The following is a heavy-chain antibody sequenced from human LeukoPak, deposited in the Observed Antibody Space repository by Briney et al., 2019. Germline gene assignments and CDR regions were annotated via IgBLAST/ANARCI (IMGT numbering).Heavy chain of an antibody. J-gene: IGHJ4*02. CDR1: GFTFSSYS. Sequence: GGSPRLSCAASGFTFSSYSMNWVRQAPGKGLEWVSSISSSSSYIYYADSVKGRFTISRDNAKNSLYLQMNSLRAEDTAVYYCARDSTLVGSSGYYVIDYWGQGTLVTVSS. D-gene: IGHD3-22*01. CDR2: ISSSSSYI. V-gene: IGHV3-21*01. CDR3: ARDSTLVGSSGYYVIDY.